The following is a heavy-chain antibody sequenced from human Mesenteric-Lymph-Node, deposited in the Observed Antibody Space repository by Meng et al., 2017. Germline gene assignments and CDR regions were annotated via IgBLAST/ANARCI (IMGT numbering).Heavy chain of an antibody. Sequence: PLQDAGPGLGGPLEACALHGLFSGGPTSPTGYYVDWIRQPPGKGLEWIGSIGHSGFTSNTPSLKSRVTVSIDKSRNQFALWLTSVTAADTAVYYCVRSSAWVRTGFNPWGQGTLVTVSS. J-gene: IGHJ5*02. CDR3: VRSSAWVRTGFNP. D-gene: IGHD6-19*01. CDR2: IGHSGFT. CDR1: GGPTSPTGYY. V-gene: IGHV4-39*01.